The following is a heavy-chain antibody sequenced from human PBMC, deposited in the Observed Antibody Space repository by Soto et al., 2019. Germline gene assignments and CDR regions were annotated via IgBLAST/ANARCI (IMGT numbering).Heavy chain of an antibody. CDR2: ISGSGGST. CDR3: AKTEGYVWGSYRYPTPPDY. D-gene: IGHD3-16*02. CDR1: GFTFSSYA. J-gene: IGHJ4*02. Sequence: GGSLRLSCAASGFTFSSYAMSWVRQAPGKGLEWVSAISGSGGSTYYADSVKGRFTISRDNSKNTLYLQMNSLRAEDTAVYYCAKTEGYVWGSYRYPTPPDYWGQGTLVTVSS. V-gene: IGHV3-23*01.